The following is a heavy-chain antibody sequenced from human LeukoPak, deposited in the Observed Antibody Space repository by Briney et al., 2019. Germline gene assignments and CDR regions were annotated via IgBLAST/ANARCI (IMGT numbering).Heavy chain of an antibody. CDR2: ISGSGGST. J-gene: IGHJ4*02. Sequence: GGSLRLSCAASGFTFSSYAMSWVRQAPGKGLEWVSAISGSGGSTYYADSVKGRFTISRDNSKNTLYLQMNSLRAEDTAVYYCARDRLAGTGFDYWGQGTLVTVSS. CDR3: ARDRLAGTGFDY. CDR1: GFTFSSYA. D-gene: IGHD1-14*01. V-gene: IGHV3-23*01.